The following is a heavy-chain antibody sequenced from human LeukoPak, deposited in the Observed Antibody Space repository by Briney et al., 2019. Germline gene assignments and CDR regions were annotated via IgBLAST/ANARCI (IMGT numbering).Heavy chain of an antibody. V-gene: IGHV3-30*02. Sequence: GGSLRLSCAASGFTFNNFGMHWVRQAPGKGLEWVTFIQYNGNNKYYADSVKGRFTISRDNSKNTLYLQMNSLGAEDTAVYYCAKDNRDYYIDYWGQGTLVTVSS. CDR1: GFTFNNFG. J-gene: IGHJ4*02. CDR3: AKDNRDYYIDY. CDR2: IQYNGNNK. D-gene: IGHD3-10*01.